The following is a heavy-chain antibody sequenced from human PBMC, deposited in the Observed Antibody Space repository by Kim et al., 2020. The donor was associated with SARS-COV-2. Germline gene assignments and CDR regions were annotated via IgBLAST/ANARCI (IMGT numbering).Heavy chain of an antibody. V-gene: IGHV4-34*01. Sequence: YNPSLKSRVTISVDTSKNQFSLKLSSVTAADTAVYYCARSSVSSGYWFDPWGQGTLVTVSS. D-gene: IGHD3-22*01. CDR3: ARSSVSSGYWFDP. J-gene: IGHJ5*02.